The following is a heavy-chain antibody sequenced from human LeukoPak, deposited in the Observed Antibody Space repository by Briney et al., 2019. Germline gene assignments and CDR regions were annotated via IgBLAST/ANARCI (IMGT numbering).Heavy chain of an antibody. CDR2: IYYSVST. CDR3: AREGGYSYGPFDY. D-gene: IGHD5-18*01. Sequence: SETLSLTYTVSGGSISSSSYYWGWIRQPPGKGLEWIGSIYYSVSTHYNPSLKSRVTISVDTSKNQFSLKLSSVTAADTAVYYCAREGGYSYGPFDYWGQGTLVTVSS. CDR1: GGSISSSSYY. V-gene: IGHV4-39*07. J-gene: IGHJ4*02.